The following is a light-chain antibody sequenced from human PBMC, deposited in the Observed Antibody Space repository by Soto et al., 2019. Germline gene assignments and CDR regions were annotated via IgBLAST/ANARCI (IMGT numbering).Light chain of an antibody. J-gene: IGKJ2*01. CDR2: KVS. CDR3: MQGTHWPPYT. CDR1: QSLAYSDGNTY. Sequence: DVVMTQSPLSLPVTLGQPASISCRSSQSLAYSDGNTYLSWFQQRPGHSPRRLIYKVSNRDSGVPDRFSGSASGTDFTLKISRVEAEDVGVYYCMQGTHWPPYTFGQGTKLEIK. V-gene: IGKV2-30*01.